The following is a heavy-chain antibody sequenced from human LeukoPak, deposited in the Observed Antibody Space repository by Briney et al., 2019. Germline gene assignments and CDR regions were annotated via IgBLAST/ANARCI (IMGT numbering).Heavy chain of an antibody. D-gene: IGHD3-9*01. CDR1: GGTFSSYA. Sequence: SVKVSCKASGGTFSSYAISWVRQAPGQGLEWMGGIIPIFGTANYAQKFQGRVTITADESTSTAYMELSSLRSEDTAVYYCARVAVLRYFDSPRVSDYGMDVWGQGTTVTVSS. V-gene: IGHV1-69*13. CDR3: ARVAVLRYFDSPRVSDYGMDV. CDR2: IIPIFGTA. J-gene: IGHJ6*02.